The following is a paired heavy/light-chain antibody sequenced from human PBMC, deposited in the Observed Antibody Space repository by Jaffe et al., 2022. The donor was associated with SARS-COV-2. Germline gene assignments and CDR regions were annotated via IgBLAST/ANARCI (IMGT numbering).Light chain of an antibody. Sequence: QSALTQPRSLSASPGQSVAISCTGTSTDVGAYDYVYWYQQHPGKAPKLMIYDVDKRPSGVPERFSGSKSVNTASLTISGLQAEDEADYYCCSYAGRSTLWVFGGGTKLTVL. J-gene: IGLJ3*02. CDR1: STDVGAYDY. CDR2: DVD. CDR3: CSYAGRSTLWV. V-gene: IGLV2-11*01.
Heavy chain of an antibody. Sequence: LVESGGGVVQPGKSLRLACVGSGLSLSQNAMHWVRQAPGKGLEWVAVISFGATDRRYADSVRGRFTVSKDSSANTMYLQMDMLTADDTGVYFCARGGFSIVRGSFDYWGRGTQVAVSS. CDR3: ARGGFSIVRGSFDY. D-gene: IGHD3-10*02. V-gene: IGHV3-30*03. J-gene: IGHJ4*02. CDR1: GLSLSQNA. CDR2: ISFGATDR.